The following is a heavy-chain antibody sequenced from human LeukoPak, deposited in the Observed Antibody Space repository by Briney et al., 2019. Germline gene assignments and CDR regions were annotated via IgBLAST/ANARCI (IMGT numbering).Heavy chain of an antibody. V-gene: IGHV3-43*02. J-gene: IGHJ4*02. CDR1: GFTFDDYA. CDR3: AKDIHDRGYADY. D-gene: IGHD3-22*01. CDR2: ISGDGRST. Sequence: PGGSLRLSCAASGFTFDDYAMHWVRQPPGKGLEWVYLISGDGRSTYYADSVKGRFTISRDNSKNSLFLQIYSLRTEDTALYYCAKDIHDRGYADYWGQGTLVTVSS.